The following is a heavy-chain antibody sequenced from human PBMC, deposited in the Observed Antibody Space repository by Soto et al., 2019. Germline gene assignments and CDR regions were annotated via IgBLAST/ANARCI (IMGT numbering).Heavy chain of an antibody. D-gene: IGHD2-15*01. V-gene: IGHV3-30-3*01. J-gene: IGHJ4*02. CDR2: ISADGSSQ. Sequence: VQLVESGGGEVQPGTSLRLSCAASGFTFSRSPMHWVRQAPGKGLDWVGLISADGSSQHYADYVRGRFIISRDNFRSTVSLQMDRLSAEDTDVYYCARPVVAGTPDYWGQGTLVSVSS. CDR3: ARPVVAGTPDY. CDR1: GFTFSRSP.